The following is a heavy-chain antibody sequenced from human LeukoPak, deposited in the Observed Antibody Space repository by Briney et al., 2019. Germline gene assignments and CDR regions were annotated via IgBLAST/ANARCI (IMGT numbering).Heavy chain of an antibody. CDR1: GYTFTSYA. CDR2: INAGNGNT. J-gene: IGHJ4*02. CDR3: ATANTGFTMVDY. D-gene: IGHD3-10*01. Sequence: GASVKVSCKASGYTFTSYAMHWVRQAPGQRLEWMGWINAGNGNTKYSQRFQGRVTITRDTSASTAYMELSSLRSEDTAVYYCATANTGFTMVDYWGQGTLVTVSS. V-gene: IGHV1-3*01.